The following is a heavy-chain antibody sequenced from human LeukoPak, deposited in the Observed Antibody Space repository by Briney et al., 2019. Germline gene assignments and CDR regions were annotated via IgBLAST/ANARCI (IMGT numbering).Heavy chain of an antibody. CDR2: IYYSGNT. Sequence: SETLSLTCAVSGYSISSSNWWGCIRQPPGKGLEWIGYIYYSGNTYYNPSLKSRVTISVDTSKNQFSLKLTSVTAADTAVYYCARPTFASYSSGYHYWGQGTLVTVSS. J-gene: IGHJ4*02. V-gene: IGHV4-28*01. CDR3: ARPTFASYSSGYHY. D-gene: IGHD3-22*01. CDR1: GYSISSSNW.